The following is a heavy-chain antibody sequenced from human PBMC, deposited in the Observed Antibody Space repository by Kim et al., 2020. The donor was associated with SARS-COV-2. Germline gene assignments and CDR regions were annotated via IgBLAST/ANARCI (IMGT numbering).Heavy chain of an antibody. CDR2: INPNSGGT. D-gene: IGHD3-10*01. Sequence: ASVKVSCKASGYTFTGYYMHWVRQAPGQGLEWMGWINPNSGGTNYAQKFQGRVTMTRDTSISTAYMELSRLRSDDTAVYYCAREDPTMVHFDYWGQGTLVTVSS. V-gene: IGHV1-2*02. CDR1: GYTFTGYY. CDR3: AREDPTMVHFDY. J-gene: IGHJ4*02.